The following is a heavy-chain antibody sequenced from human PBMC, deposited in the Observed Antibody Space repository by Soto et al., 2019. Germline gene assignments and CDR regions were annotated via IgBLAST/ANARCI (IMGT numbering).Heavy chain of an antibody. CDR1: GYTFTSYA. CDR2: INAGNGNT. J-gene: IGHJ5*02. D-gene: IGHD3-3*01. Sequence: ASVKVSCKASGYTFTSYAMHWVRQAPGQRLEWMGWINAGNGNTKYSQKFQGRVTITRDTSASTAYMELSSLRSEDTAVYYCARDHRTCFGVVIIQVWFDPWGQGTLVNVAS. V-gene: IGHV1-3*01. CDR3: ARDHRTCFGVVIIQVWFDP.